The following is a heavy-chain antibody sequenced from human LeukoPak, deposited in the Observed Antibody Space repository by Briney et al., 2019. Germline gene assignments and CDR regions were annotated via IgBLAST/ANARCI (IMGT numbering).Heavy chain of an antibody. D-gene: IGHD6-13*01. V-gene: IGHV3-21*01. CDR3: ARGTVHSSSWYAAYFDY. CDR2: ISSSSSYI. J-gene: IGHJ4*02. Sequence: GGSLRLSCAASGFTFSSYSMNCVRQAPGKGLEWVSSISSSSSYIYYADSVKGRFTISRDNAKNSLYLQMNSLRAEDTAVYYCARGTVHSSSWYAAYFDYWGQGTLVTVSS. CDR1: GFTFSSYS.